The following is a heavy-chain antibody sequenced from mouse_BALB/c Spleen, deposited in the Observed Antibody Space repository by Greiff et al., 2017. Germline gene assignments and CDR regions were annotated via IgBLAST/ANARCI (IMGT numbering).Heavy chain of an antibody. CDR1: GFSFTSYG. J-gene: IGHJ1*01. D-gene: IGHD1-1*01. CDR3: ARDYYGSSYYWYFDV. V-gene: IGHV2-9*02. CDR2: IWAGGST. Sequence: QVQLKESGPGLVAPSQSLSITCTVSGFSFTSYGVHWVRQPPGKGLEWLGVIWAGGSTNYNSALMSRLSISTDNSKSQVFLKMNSLQTDDTAMYSCARDYYGSSYYWYFDVWGAGTTVTVSS.